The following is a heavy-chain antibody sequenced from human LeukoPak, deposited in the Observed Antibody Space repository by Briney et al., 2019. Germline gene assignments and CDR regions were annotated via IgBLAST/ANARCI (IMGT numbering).Heavy chain of an antibody. Sequence: GASVKVSCKASGYTFTSYGISWVRQAPGQGLEWMGWINPNSGGTNYAQKFQGRVTMTRDTSISTAYMELSRLRSDDTAVYYCARTYDQASHRGDDYFDYWGQGTLVTVSS. CDR1: GYTFTSYG. CDR3: ARTYDQASHRGDDYFDY. CDR2: INPNSGGT. D-gene: IGHD5-12*01. J-gene: IGHJ4*02. V-gene: IGHV1-2*02.